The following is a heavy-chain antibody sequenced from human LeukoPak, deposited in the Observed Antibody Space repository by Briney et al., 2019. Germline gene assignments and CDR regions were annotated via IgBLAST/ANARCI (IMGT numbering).Heavy chain of an antibody. CDR3: ATSPTSDSPGY. V-gene: IGHV1-18*01. CDR2: ISAYNT. Sequence: GPSVKLSCKPSGHTFTSYGISWARHPPGQGLEWMGWISAYNTNYAQKLQGRVTMTTDRSTSTAYMELRSLRSDDTAEYYCATSPTSDSPGYWGQGTLVTVSS. D-gene: IGHD2-21*02. CDR1: GHTFTSYG. J-gene: IGHJ4*02.